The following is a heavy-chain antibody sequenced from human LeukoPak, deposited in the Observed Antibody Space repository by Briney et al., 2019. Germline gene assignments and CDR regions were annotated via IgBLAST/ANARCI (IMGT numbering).Heavy chain of an antibody. D-gene: IGHD1-14*01. CDR1: GFTFSTYA. Sequence: PGGSLRLSCAASGFTFSTYAMSWVRQAPGKGLEWVSTISGSGANTYYADSVRGRFTISRDNSKNTLYLHMNSLRAEDTAVYYCAKETVQPTSDYFDYWGQGTLVTVSS. V-gene: IGHV3-23*01. CDR2: ISGSGANT. J-gene: IGHJ4*02. CDR3: AKETVQPTSDYFDY.